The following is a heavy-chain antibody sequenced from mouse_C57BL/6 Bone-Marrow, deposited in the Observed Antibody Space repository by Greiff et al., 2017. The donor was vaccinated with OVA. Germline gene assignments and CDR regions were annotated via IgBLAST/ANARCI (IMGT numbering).Heavy chain of an antibody. V-gene: IGHV5-16*01. CDR1: GFTFSDYY. CDR3: AGDRYGSSPSYWYFDV. D-gene: IGHD1-1*01. CDR2: INYDGSST. Sequence: EVKLMESEGGLVQPGSSMKLSCTASGFTFSDYYMAWVRQVPEKGLEWVANINYDGSSTYYLDSLKSRFIISRDNAKNILYLQMSSLKSEDTATYYCAGDRYGSSPSYWYFDVWGTGTTVTVSS. J-gene: IGHJ1*03.